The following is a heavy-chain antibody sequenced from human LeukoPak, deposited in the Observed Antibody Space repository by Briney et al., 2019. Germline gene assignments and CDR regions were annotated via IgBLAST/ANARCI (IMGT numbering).Heavy chain of an antibody. Sequence: GASVKVSCKTSGQTFFIYGITWVRQAPGQGLEWMGWISTYNGNTDYAQQFRGRISMSADTSTNTAYMELRILRPDDTAIYYCATEKIGWLDPWGQGTLVTVSS. D-gene: IGHD5-12*01. J-gene: IGHJ5*02. V-gene: IGHV1-18*01. CDR1: GQTFFIYG. CDR3: ATEKIGWLDP. CDR2: ISTYNGNT.